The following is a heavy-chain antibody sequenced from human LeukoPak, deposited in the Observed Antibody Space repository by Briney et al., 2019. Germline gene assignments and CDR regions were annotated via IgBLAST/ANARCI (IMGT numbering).Heavy chain of an antibody. CDR3: AKDGYTYSSGSGTLYYFDY. CDR1: GFTFSNYA. CDR2: LSSGGTGA. Sequence: GGSLRLSCAASGFTFSNYAMNWVRQAPGKGLEWVSSLSSGGTGAYYADSVKGRFTISRDNSKNTLYLQMNSLRAEDTAVYYCAKDGYTYSSGSGTLYYFDYWGQGTLVTVSS. J-gene: IGHJ4*02. D-gene: IGHD3-10*01. V-gene: IGHV3-23*01.